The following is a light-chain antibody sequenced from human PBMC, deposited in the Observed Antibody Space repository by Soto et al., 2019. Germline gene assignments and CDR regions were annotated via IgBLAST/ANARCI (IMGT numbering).Light chain of an antibody. V-gene: IGLV3-1*01. CDR3: QAWDSTRYV. CDR2: QDT. CDR1: NLRDKY. Sequence: SYELTQPPSVSVSPGQTASITCSGDNLRDKYACWYQQKPGQSPVLVIYQDTKRPSGIPERFSGSNSGNTATLTISGTQAIDEADYYCQAWDSTRYVFGTGTKLTVL. J-gene: IGLJ1*01.